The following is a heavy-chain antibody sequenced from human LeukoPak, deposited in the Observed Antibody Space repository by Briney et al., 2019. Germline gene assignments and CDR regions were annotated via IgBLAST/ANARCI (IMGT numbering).Heavy chain of an antibody. Sequence: KSGGSLRLSYAASGFTFSSYSMNWVRQAPGKGLEWVPSISSGSSYIYYADSVKGRFTISRDNAKNSLYLQMNSLRAEDTAVYYCARVSRAAAGTEQGYFDYWGQGTLVTVSS. CDR1: GFTFSSYS. V-gene: IGHV3-21*01. J-gene: IGHJ4*02. CDR2: ISSGSSYI. CDR3: ARVSRAAAGTEQGYFDY. D-gene: IGHD6-13*01.